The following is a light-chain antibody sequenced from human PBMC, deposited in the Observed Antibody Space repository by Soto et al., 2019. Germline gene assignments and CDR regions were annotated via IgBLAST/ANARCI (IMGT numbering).Light chain of an antibody. J-gene: IGKJ1*01. V-gene: IGKV1-27*01. CDR3: QKYNIAPQT. CDR2: AAS. Sequence: DIQMTQSPSSLSASVGDRVTITCRASQGISNDLAWYQQKPGKVPKLLIYAASTSQSGVPSRFSGSGSGTDFTLTISSLQPEDVATYYCQKYNIAPQTFGQGTKVEIK. CDR1: QGISND.